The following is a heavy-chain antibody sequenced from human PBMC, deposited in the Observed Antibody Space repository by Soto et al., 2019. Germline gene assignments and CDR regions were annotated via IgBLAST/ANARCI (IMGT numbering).Heavy chain of an antibody. CDR3: ARVGYGSGRGYYGMDV. V-gene: IGHV4-4*02. CDR1: GGSISSSNW. J-gene: IGHJ6*02. Sequence: SETLSLTCAVSGGSISSSNWWSWVRQPPGKGLEWIGEIYHSGSTNYNPSLKSRVTISVDKSKNQFSLKLSSVTAADTAVYYCARVGYGSGRGYYGMDVWGQGTTVTVSS. D-gene: IGHD3-10*01. CDR2: IYHSGST.